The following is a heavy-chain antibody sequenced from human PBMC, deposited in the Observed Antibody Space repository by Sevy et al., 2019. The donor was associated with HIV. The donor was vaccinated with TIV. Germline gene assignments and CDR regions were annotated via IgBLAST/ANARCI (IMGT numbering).Heavy chain of an antibody. CDR2: IIPILGIA. CDR1: GGTFSSYA. V-gene: IGHV1-69*10. Sequence: ASVKVSCKASGGTFSSYAISWVRQAPGQGLEWMGGIIPILGIANYAQKFQGRVTITADKSTSTAYMELSSLRSEDTAVYYCAREIYCGGDCSDAYFQHWGQGTLVTVSS. J-gene: IGHJ1*01. D-gene: IGHD2-21*01. CDR3: AREIYCGGDCSDAYFQH.